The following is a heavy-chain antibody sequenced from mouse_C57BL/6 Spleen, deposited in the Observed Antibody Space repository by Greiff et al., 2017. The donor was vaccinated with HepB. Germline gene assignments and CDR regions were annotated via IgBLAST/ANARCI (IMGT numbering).Heavy chain of an antibody. CDR2: INPNNGGT. V-gene: IGHV1-26*01. CDR3: AYDYPYFDY. J-gene: IGHJ2*01. D-gene: IGHD2-4*01. CDR1: GYTFTDYY. Sequence: EVQLQQSGPELVKPGASVKISCKASGYTFTDYYMNWVKQSHGKSLEWIGDINPNNGGTSYNQKFKGKATLTVDKSSSTAYMELRSLTSEDSAVYYCAYDYPYFDYWGQGTTLTVSS.